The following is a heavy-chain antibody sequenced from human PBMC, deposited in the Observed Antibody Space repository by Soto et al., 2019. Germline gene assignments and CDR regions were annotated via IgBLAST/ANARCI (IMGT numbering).Heavy chain of an antibody. V-gene: IGHV1-18*04. CDR1: GYTFTSYG. J-gene: IGHJ4*02. D-gene: IGHD6-13*01. CDR3: ARGVGGSSSWYLGDS. Sequence: VASVKVSCKASGYTFTSYGITWVRQAPGQGLEWMGWISAYNGNTNYAQKVQGRVTMTTDTSTSTAYMELRSLRSDDTAVYYCARGVGGSSSWYLGDSWGQGTLVTVSS. CDR2: ISAYNGNT.